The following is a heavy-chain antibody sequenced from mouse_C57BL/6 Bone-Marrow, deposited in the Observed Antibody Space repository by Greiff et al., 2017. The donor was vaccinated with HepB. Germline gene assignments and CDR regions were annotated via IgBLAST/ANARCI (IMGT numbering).Heavy chain of an antibody. CDR1: GYSITSGYY. CDR3: AREEGLTGTDFDY. Sequence: EVKLQESGPGLVKPSQSLSLTCSVTGYSITSGYYWNWIRQVPGNKLEWMGYISYDGSNNYNPSLKNRISITRDTSKNQFFLKLNSVTTEDTATYYCAREEGLTGTDFDYWGQGTTLTVSS. V-gene: IGHV3-6*01. J-gene: IGHJ2*01. CDR2: ISYDGSN. D-gene: IGHD4-1*01.